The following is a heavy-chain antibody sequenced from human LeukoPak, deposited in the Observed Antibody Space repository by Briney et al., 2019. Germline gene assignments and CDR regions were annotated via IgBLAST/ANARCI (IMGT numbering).Heavy chain of an antibody. J-gene: IGHJ4*02. Sequence: GASVKVSCKASGGTFSSYAISWVRQAPGQGLEWMGGIIPIFGTANYAQKFQGRVTITADESTSTAYMELSSLRSEDTAVYYCARALYYYGSGSYCPYWGQGTLVTVSS. V-gene: IGHV1-69*13. CDR2: IIPIFGTA. D-gene: IGHD3-10*01. CDR1: GGTFSSYA. CDR3: ARALYYYGSGSYCPY.